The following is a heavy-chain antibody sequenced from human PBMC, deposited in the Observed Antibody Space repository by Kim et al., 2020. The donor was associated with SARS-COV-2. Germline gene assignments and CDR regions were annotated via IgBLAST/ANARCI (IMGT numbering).Heavy chain of an antibody. J-gene: IGHJ6*02. CDR1: GFTFSSYG. Sequence: GGSLRLSCAASGFTFSSYGMHWVRQAPGKGLEWVAVIWYDGSNKYYADSVKGRFTISRDNSKNTLYLQMNSLRAEDTAVYYCARARYYDFWSGYHQKYYGMDVWGQGTTVTVSS. D-gene: IGHD3-3*01. CDR3: ARARYYDFWSGYHQKYYGMDV. CDR2: IWYDGSNK. V-gene: IGHV3-33*01.